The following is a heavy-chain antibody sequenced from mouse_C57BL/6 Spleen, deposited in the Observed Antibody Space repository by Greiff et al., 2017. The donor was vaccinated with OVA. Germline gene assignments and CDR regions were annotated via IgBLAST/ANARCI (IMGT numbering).Heavy chain of an antibody. V-gene: IGHV5-16*01. CDR3: ARVSTVYCDY. J-gene: IGHJ2*01. CDR1: GFTFSDYY. Sequence: EVQVVESEGGLVQPGSSMKLSCTASGFTFSDYYMAWVRQVPEKGLEWVANINYDGSSTYYLDSLKSRFIISGDNAKNILYLQMSSLKSEDTATYYCARVSTVYCDYWGQGTTLTVSS. D-gene: IGHD1-1*01. CDR2: INYDGSST.